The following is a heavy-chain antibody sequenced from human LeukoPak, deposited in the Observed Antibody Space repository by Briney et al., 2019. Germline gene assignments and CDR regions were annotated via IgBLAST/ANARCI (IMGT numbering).Heavy chain of an antibody. CDR1: GFTFSRYS. CDR2: IDDGSSYM. D-gene: IGHD3-10*01. Sequence: GGSLRLSCVASGFTFSRYSMSWVRQAPGRGMEWVSYIDDGSSYMSYADSVKGRFTISRDNAKNSLHLQMNSLRAEDTAVYYCARDTSGSSVITYFDSWGQGTLVTVSS. V-gene: IGHV3-21*01. CDR3: ARDTSGSSVITYFDS. J-gene: IGHJ4*02.